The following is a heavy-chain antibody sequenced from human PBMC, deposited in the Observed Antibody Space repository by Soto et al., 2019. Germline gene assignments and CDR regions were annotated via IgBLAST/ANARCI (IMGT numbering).Heavy chain of an antibody. Sequence: PSETLSLTCANSGGTISGYTWTGIRQTPGKGQKRIGQIIHIVSSIYNPSLKNRVTISIMSNNKFSLELSSVTAADSFLFYCTRGLFSGSSYSGSWYYFVSWGLG. J-gene: IGHJ4*02. V-gene: IGHV4-34*01. CDR2: IIHIVSS. CDR3: TRGLFSGSSYSGSWYYFVS. D-gene: IGHD1-26*01. CDR1: GGTISGYT.